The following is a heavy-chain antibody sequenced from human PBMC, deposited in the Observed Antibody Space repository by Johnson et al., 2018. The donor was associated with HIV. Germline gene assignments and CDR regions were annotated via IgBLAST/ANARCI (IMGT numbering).Heavy chain of an antibody. V-gene: IGHV3-7*01. Sequence: VQLVESGGGLVQPGGSLRLSCAASGFTFSSYWMSWVRQAPGKGLEWVANIKQDGSEKYYVDSVKGRFTISRDNAKNSLYMQMNSLRAEDTAVYYCARDRKLRILEVASPFDVWGQGTMVTVSS. D-gene: IGHD3-3*01. CDR3: ARDRKLRILEVASPFDV. J-gene: IGHJ3*01. CDR2: IKQDGSEK. CDR1: GFTFSSYW.